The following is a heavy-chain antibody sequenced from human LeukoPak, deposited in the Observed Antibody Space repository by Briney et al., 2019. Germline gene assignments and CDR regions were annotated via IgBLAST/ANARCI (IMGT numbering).Heavy chain of an antibody. D-gene: IGHD6-19*01. J-gene: IGHJ2*01. V-gene: IGHV1-69*04. CDR1: GGTFSSYA. Sequence: ASVKVSCKASGGTFSSYAISWVRQAPGQGLEWMGRIIPILGIANYAQKFQGRVTITADKSTSTAYMELSSLRSEDTAVYYCARGGSSIAVAVGWYFDLWGRGTLVTVSS. CDR2: IIPILGIA. CDR3: ARGGSSIAVAVGWYFDL.